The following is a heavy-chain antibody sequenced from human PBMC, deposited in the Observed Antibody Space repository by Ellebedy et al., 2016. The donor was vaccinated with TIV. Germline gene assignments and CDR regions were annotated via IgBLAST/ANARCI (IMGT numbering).Heavy chain of an antibody. CDR1: GYTFTSYY. CDR2: INPSGGST. J-gene: IGHJ4*02. V-gene: IGHV1-46*01. CDR3: AMSMIVELDY. Sequence: ASVKVSXXASGYTFTSYYMHWVRQAPGQGLEWMGIINPSGGSTSYAQKFQGRVTMTRDTSTSTVYMELSSLRSEDTAVYHCAMSMIVELDYWGQGTLVTVSS. D-gene: IGHD3-22*01.